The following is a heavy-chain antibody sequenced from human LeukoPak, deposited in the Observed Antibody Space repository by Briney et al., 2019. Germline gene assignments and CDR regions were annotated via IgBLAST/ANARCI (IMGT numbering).Heavy chain of an antibody. J-gene: IGHJ4*02. Sequence: SGGSPRLSCAASGFTFSSYAMHWVRQAPGKGLEYVSAISSNGGSTYYANSVKGRFTISRDNSKNTLYLQMGSLRAEDMAVYYCARVTGPRDYWGQGTLVTVSS. CDR2: ISSNGGST. CDR3: ARVTGPRDY. CDR1: GFTFSSYA. V-gene: IGHV3-64*01.